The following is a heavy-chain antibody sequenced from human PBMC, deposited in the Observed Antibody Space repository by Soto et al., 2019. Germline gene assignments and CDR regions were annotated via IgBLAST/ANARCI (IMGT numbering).Heavy chain of an antibody. CDR3: ARELHGGSYGMDV. Sequence: GGSLRLSCAASGFTFTNYDMHWVRQVTGKGLEWVSGITTAGDTYYPGSVKGRFTISREKAKNSLYLQMNSLSAGDTAVYYCARELHGGSYGMDVWGQGTTVTGLL. V-gene: IGHV3-13*01. CDR1: GFTFTNYD. J-gene: IGHJ6*02. CDR2: ITTAGDT.